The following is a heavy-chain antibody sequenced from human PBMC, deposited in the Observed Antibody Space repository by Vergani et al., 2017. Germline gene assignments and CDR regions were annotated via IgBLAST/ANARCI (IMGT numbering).Heavy chain of an antibody. Sequence: QVQLVQSGAEVKKPGASVKVSCKASGYTFTSYDINWVRQATGQGLEWMGWMNPNSGNTNYAQKLQGRVTMTTDTSTSTAYMELRSLRSDDTAVYYCARVGGSYSFDYWGQGTLVTVSS. D-gene: IGHD1-26*01. CDR1: GYTFTSYD. J-gene: IGHJ4*02. V-gene: IGHV1-8*01. CDR3: ARVGGSYSFDY. CDR2: MNPNSGNT.